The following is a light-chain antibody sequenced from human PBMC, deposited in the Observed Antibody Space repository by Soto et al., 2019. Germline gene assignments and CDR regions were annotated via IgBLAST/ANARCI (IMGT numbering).Light chain of an antibody. J-gene: IGLJ1*01. CDR2: EVT. V-gene: IGLV2-8*01. CDR3: SSYAGSNNFV. CDR1: SSDVGDYNY. Sequence: QSALTQPPSASGSPGHSVTISCTGTSSDVGDYNYVSWYQQHPGKAPKLMIYEVTKRPSGVPDRFSGSKSGNTASLTVSGLQAEDEADYYCSSYAGSNNFVFGTGTKVTV.